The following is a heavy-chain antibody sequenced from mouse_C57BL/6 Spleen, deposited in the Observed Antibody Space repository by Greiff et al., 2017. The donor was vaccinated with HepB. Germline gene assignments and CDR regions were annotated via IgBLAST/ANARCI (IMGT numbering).Heavy chain of an antibody. D-gene: IGHD1-1*01. CDR1: GYTFTDYY. CDR3: ATTVVPMDY. J-gene: IGHJ4*01. CDR2: INPNNGGT. Sequence: VQLQQSGPELVKPGASVKISCKASGYTFTDYYMNWVKQSHGKSLEWIGDINPNNGGTSYNQKFKGKATLTVDKSSSTAYMELRSLTSEDSAVYYCATTVVPMDYWGQGTSVTVSS. V-gene: IGHV1-26*01.